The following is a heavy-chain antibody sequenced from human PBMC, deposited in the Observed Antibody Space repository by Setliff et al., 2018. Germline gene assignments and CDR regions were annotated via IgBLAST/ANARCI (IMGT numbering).Heavy chain of an antibody. D-gene: IGHD6-6*01. V-gene: IGHV2-5*02. CDR2: VYWDGDQ. CDR1: GSSLNTTGEG. J-gene: IGHJ5*02. CDR3: ALRRGNEWHLVRWFDP. Sequence: SGPTLVNPSQTLTLTCTFSGSSLNTTGEGVGWIRQPPGKALEWLALVYWDGDQRYSPSLNSRLSITKDSSKSQVFLTMTDMDPVDTATYYCALRRGNEWHLVRWFDPWGPGIQVTSPQ.